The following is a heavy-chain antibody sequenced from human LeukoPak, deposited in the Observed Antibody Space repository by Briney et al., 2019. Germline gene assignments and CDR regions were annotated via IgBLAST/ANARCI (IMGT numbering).Heavy chain of an antibody. CDR1: GFTFSSYA. J-gene: IGHJ4*02. D-gene: IGHD5/OR15-5a*01. CDR3: ARLGVYGDY. CDR2: ISYDGSNK. V-gene: IGHV3-30-3*01. Sequence: PGGSLRLSCAASGFTFSSYAMHWVRQAPGKGLEWVAVISYDGSNKYYADSVKGRFTISRDNSKNTLYLQMNSLRAEDTAVYYCARLGVYGDYWGQGTLVTVSS.